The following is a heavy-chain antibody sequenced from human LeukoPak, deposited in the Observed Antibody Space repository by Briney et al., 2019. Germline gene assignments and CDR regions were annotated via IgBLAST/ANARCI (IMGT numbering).Heavy chain of an antibody. CDR2: ISSSSSYI. CDR1: GFTFSSYS. D-gene: IGHD1-26*01. V-gene: IGHV3-21*01. Sequence: GESLRLSCAASGFTFSSYSMNWVRQAPGKGLEWVSSISSSSSYIYYADSVKGRFTISRDNAKNSLYLHMNSLRAEDTAVYYCARTDSGSYYVHFDSWGQGTLVTVSS. J-gene: IGHJ4*02. CDR3: ARTDSGSYYVHFDS.